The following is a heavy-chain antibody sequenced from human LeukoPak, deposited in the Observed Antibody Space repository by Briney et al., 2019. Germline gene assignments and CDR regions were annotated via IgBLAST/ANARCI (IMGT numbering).Heavy chain of an antibody. CDR3: ASSSGWYQAFDI. Sequence: PSETLSLTCTVSGGSISSYYWSWIRQPPGKGLEWIGYIYYSGSTNCNPSLKSRVTISVGTSKNQFSLKLSSVTAADTAVYYCASSSGWYQAFDIWGQGTIVTVSS. J-gene: IGHJ3*02. CDR1: GGSISSYY. V-gene: IGHV4-59*01. D-gene: IGHD6-19*01. CDR2: IYYSGST.